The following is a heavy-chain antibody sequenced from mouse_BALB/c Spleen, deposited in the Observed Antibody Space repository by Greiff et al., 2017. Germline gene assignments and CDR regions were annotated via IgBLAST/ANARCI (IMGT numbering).Heavy chain of an antibody. CDR3: ARNGYGYGDY. CDR1: GFSLTSYG. CDR2: IWSGGST. J-gene: IGHJ2*01. Sequence: QVQLQQSGPGLVQPSQSLSITCTVSGFSLTSYGVHWVRQSPGKGLEWLGVIWSGGSTDYNAAFISRLSISKDNSKSQVFFKMNSLQAVDTAIYYCARNGYGYGDYWGQGTTLTVSS. D-gene: IGHD2-2*01. V-gene: IGHV2-4-1*01.